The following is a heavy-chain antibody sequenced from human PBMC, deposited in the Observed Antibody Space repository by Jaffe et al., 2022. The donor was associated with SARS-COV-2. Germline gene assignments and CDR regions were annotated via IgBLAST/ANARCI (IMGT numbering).Heavy chain of an antibody. CDR1: GFTFSTYA. CDR2: ISGSDSST. CDR3: AKQGWEPHFDY. V-gene: IGHV3-23*01. J-gene: IGHJ4*02. D-gene: IGHD1-26*01. Sequence: EVQVLESGGDLVQPGGSLRLSCAASGFTFSTYAMSWVRQAPGKGLEWVSAISGSDSSTYYADSVKGRFTISKDNSKNTLYLQMNSLRAEDTAVYYCAKQGWEPHFDYWGQGTLVTVSS.